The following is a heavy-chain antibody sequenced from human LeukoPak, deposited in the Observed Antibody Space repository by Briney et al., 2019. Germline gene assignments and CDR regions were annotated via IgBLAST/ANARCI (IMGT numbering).Heavy chain of an antibody. D-gene: IGHD2-2*01. V-gene: IGHV3-21*01. Sequence: GGSLRLSCAASGFTLSSYSMNWVRQAPGMGLEWVSSISTSSAYIYYADSVKGRFTISRDNAKNSLYLQMNSLRAEDTAVYYCARDPPYCSSTSCWIDYWGQGTLVTASS. CDR2: ISTSSAYI. CDR1: GFTLSSYS. CDR3: ARDPPYCSSTSCWIDY. J-gene: IGHJ4*02.